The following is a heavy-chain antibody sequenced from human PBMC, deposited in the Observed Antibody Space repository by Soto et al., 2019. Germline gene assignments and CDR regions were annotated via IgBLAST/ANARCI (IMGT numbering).Heavy chain of an antibody. V-gene: IGHV1-8*01. J-gene: IGHJ4*02. D-gene: IGHD3-3*01. CDR1: GYTFTSYD. CDR3: ARGKRGIYDFWSIPYYFDY. Sequence: ASVKVSCKASGYTFTSYDINWVRQATGQGLEWMGWMNPNSGNTGYAQKFQGRVTMTRNTSISTAYMELSSLRSEDTAVYYCARGKRGIYDFWSIPYYFDYWGQGTLVTVSS. CDR2: MNPNSGNT.